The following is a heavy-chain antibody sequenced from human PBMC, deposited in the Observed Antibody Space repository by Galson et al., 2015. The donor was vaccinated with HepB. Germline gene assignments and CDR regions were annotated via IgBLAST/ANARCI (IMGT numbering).Heavy chain of an antibody. J-gene: IGHJ6*02. CDR3: VKDGLYLTSGIHSNGFDV. D-gene: IGHD3-10*01. V-gene: IGHV3-30*18. CDR2: IAYHPTNK. CDR1: GFRVDSYG. Sequence: CLRLACAGDGFRVDSYGIDWVRQSPRKALERISFIAYHPTNKYYADTVNGRFCISRDNSKNKRVLGVHGLRPEDTAVYFCVKDGLYLTSGIHSNGFDVWGQGATVIVSS.